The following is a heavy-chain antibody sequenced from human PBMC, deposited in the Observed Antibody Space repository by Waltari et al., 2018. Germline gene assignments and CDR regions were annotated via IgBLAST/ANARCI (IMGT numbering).Heavy chain of an antibody. CDR3: ARGSTGTTDY. Sequence: EVQLVESGGGLVKPGGSLRLSCAASGFTFSRYSMTWVRQAPGTVLEVYSYNSSRSSYMYYADSVKGRFTSSRDNAKNSLYLQMNSLRAEDTAVYYCARGSTGTTDYWGQGTLVTVSS. D-gene: IGHD1-7*01. V-gene: IGHV3-21*01. CDR2: NSSRSSYM. J-gene: IGHJ4*02. CDR1: GFTFSRYS.